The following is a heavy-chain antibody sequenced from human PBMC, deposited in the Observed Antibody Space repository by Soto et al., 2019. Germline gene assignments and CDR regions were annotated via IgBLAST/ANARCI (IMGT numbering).Heavy chain of an antibody. CDR2: IYWDDDE. CDR1: GFSLTTAGVG. V-gene: IGHV2-5*02. CDR3: AHSRNLITEDAQVGDFDY. J-gene: IGHJ4*02. Sequence: QINLKESGPPLVKPTQTLTLTCSFSGFSLTTAGVGVGWVRQSPGDALEWLALIYWDDDERYSPSLKTRLTITKDTSKNRVVLKMTKLAPVDTATYYCAHSRNLITEDAQVGDFDYWGQGTLVTVSS. D-gene: IGHD3-10*01.